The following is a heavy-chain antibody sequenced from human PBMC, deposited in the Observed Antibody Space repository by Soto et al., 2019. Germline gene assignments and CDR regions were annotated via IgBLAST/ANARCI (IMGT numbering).Heavy chain of an antibody. CDR3: AKDCGPPGTRDRYFHL. V-gene: IGHV3-23*01. CDR1: GFTFRSYA. CDR2: ISGSGGST. Sequence: EVQLLESGGGLVQPGGSLRLSCAASGFTFRSYAMSWVRQAPGKGLEWVSGISGSGGSTYYADSVKGRFIISRDNSRKTQYLQMNRLRAGGPAVNYCAKDCGPPGTRDRYFHLWGRGTLVTVSS. J-gene: IGHJ2*01. D-gene: IGHD2-21*01.